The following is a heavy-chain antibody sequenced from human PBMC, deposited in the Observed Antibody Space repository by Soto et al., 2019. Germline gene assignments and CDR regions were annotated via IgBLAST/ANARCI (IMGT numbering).Heavy chain of an antibody. J-gene: IGHJ4*02. D-gene: IGHD1-1*01. Sequence: WXSVKVSFKASGGTFSSYAISWVRQAPVQGLEWMGGIIPIFGTANYAQKFQGRVTITADESTSTAYMELSSLRSEDTAVYYCARDRGQLERRSFDYWGQGTLVTVSS. V-gene: IGHV1-69*13. CDR3: ARDRGQLERRSFDY. CDR2: IIPIFGTA. CDR1: GGTFSSYA.